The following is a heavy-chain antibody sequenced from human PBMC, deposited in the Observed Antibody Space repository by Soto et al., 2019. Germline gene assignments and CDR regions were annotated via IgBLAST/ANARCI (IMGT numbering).Heavy chain of an antibody. CDR3: ARGSAAAEYYYYGMDV. CDR2: MNPNSGNT. D-gene: IGHD6-13*01. V-gene: IGHV1-8*01. J-gene: IGHJ6*02. Sequence: ASVKGSCKASGYTFTSYDINWVRQATGQGLEWMGWMNPNSGNTGYAQKFQGRVTMTRNTSISTAYMELSSLRSEDTAVYYCARGSAAAEYYYYGMDVWGQGTTVTVSS. CDR1: GYTFTSYD.